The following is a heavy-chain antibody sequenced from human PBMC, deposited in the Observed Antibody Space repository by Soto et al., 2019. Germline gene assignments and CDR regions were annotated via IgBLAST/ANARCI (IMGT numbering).Heavy chain of an antibody. D-gene: IGHD3-9*01. CDR2: ISWDGGRV. V-gene: IGHV3-9*01. Sequence: DVQLVESGGGLVQPGRSLRLSCAVSGFTFDDFGMYWVRQVPGKGLEWVSGISWDGGRVGYADSVKGRFSISRDNAKNSLYPQMHGLRPEDTGLYYCIKGSYDALTGYSFSFDYWGQGSLVTVSS. CDR3: IKGSYDALTGYSFSFDY. CDR1: GFTFDDFG. J-gene: IGHJ4*02.